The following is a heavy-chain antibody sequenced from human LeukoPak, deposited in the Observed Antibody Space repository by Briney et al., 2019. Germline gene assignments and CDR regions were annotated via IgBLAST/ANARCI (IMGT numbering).Heavy chain of an antibody. D-gene: IGHD6-13*01. CDR2: IHHSGST. CDR1: GYSISSGYY. J-gene: IGHJ5*02. Sequence: SETLSLTRAVSGYSISSGYYWGWIWQPPGKGLEWIGSIHHSGSTYYKPSLKSRVTISVDTSKNQFSLKVSSVTAADTAVFDCARTSSSWSWFDPWGQGTLVTVSS. CDR3: ARTSSSWSWFDP. V-gene: IGHV4-38-2*01.